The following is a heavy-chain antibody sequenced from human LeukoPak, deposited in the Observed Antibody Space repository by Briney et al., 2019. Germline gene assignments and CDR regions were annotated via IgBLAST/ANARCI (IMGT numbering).Heavy chain of an antibody. D-gene: IGHD2-2*01. CDR3: ARDGVVVPAAPVYYYYYYMDV. V-gene: IGHV1-2*02. CDR1: GYTFTGYY. CDR2: INPNSGGT. Sequence: ASVKVSCKASGYTFTGYYMHWVRQAPGQGLEWMGWINPNSGGTNYARKFQGRVTMTRDTSISTAYMELSRLRSDDTAVYYCARDGVVVPAAPVYYYYYYMDVWGKGTTVTVSS. J-gene: IGHJ6*03.